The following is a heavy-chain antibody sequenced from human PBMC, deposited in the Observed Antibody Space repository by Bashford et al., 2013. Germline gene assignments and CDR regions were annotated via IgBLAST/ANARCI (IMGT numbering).Heavy chain of an antibody. CDR1: GGSINNYY. D-gene: IGHD2-8*01. J-gene: IGHJ4*02. Sequence: SETLSLTCAVSGGSINNYYWSWLRQPPGKGLEWIGNIYSSGSTIYNPSLKSRVTISVDTSKNQFSLNLSSVTAADTAVYYCARTYAINTVGNXFHFDYVGPGNPGHRLL. CDR3: ARTYAINTVGNXFHFDY. V-gene: IGHV4-59*01. CDR2: IYSSGST.